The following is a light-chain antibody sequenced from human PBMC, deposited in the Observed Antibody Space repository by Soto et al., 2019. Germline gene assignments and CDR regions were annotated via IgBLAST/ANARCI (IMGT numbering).Light chain of an antibody. CDR2: RAS. CDR1: QSVDTW. Sequence: DLQLTQAPSSLSASVGDRVTITCRASQSVDTWLAWYQQKPGKAPNLLISRASTLKSGVPSRFSGSGSGTEFILTINNLHPDDFATYYCQQYRHYSRTFGQGTKVEI. V-gene: IGKV1-5*03. CDR3: QQYRHYSRT. J-gene: IGKJ1*01.